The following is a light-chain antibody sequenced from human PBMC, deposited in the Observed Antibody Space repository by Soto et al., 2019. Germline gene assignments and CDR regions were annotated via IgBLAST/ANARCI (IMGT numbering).Light chain of an antibody. CDR2: DVS. V-gene: IGLV2-11*01. CDR3: CSYAGSYTFVV. CDR1: SSDVGGYNY. J-gene: IGLJ1*01. Sequence: QAVLTQPRSGSGYTGQSVTISYTGTSSDVGGYNYVSWYQQHPGKAPKLMIYDVSKRPSGVPDRFSGSKSGNTASLTISGLQAEDEADYYCCSYAGSYTFVVFGTGTKVTVL.